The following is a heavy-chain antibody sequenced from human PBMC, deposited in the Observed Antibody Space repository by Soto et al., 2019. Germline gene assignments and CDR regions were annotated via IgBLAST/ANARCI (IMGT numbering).Heavy chain of an antibody. CDR2: ISYDGSNK. Sequence: QTGGSLRLSCAASGFTFSSYGMHWVRQAPGKGLEWVAVISYDGSNKYYADSVKGRFTISRDNSKNTLYLQMNSLRAEDTAVYYCAKDLWVVVPAPIDYWGQGTLVTVSS. CDR1: GFTFSSYG. V-gene: IGHV3-30*18. CDR3: AKDLWVVVPAPIDY. J-gene: IGHJ4*02. D-gene: IGHD2-2*01.